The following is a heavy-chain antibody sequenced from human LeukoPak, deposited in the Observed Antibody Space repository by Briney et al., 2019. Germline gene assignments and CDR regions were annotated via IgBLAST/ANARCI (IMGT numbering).Heavy chain of an antibody. J-gene: IGHJ4*02. Sequence: GGSLRLSCAASGFTFNNYAMSWVRQTPGKGLEGVSAISGSGGSTYYADSVKGRFTISRDNSKNTLYLQMNSLRAEDTAVYYCAEGKMVYAPYYFDCWGEARLVTVSS. CDR2: ISGSGGST. CDR3: AEGKMVYAPYYFDC. D-gene: IGHD2-8*01. V-gene: IGHV3-23*01. CDR1: GFTFNNYA.